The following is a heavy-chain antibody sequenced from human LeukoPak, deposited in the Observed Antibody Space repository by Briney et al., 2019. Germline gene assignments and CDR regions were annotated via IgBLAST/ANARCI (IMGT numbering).Heavy chain of an antibody. J-gene: IGHJ4*02. D-gene: IGHD6-19*01. CDR2: ISNSGSTK. Sequence: GGSPRLSCAASGFTFSSYEMNWIRQAPGKGLEWISYISNSGSTKYYADSVKGRFTISRDNAKNSVFLQMNSLRAEDTAVYYCARGSRVAGTFDYWGQGTLVTVSS. V-gene: IGHV3-48*03. CDR3: ARGSRVAGTFDY. CDR1: GFTFSSYE.